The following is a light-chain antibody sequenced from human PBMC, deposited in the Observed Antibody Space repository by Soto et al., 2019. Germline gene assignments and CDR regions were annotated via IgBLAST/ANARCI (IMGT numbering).Light chain of an antibody. J-gene: IGKJ3*01. V-gene: IGKV3-20*01. CDR3: QQYGSSPLA. CDR2: GAS. Sequence: EIVLTQSPGTLSLSPGERATLSCRASQSVSSSHLAWYQQKPGQAPRLLIYGASSRATGIPDRFSDSGSGTDFTLTISRLEPEDFAVYYCQQYGSSPLAFGPGTKVDIK. CDR1: QSVSSSH.